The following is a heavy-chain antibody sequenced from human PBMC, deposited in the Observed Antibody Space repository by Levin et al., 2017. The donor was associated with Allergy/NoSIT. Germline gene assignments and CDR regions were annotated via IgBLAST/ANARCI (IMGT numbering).Heavy chain of an antibody. CDR2: ISRSGDST. Sequence: TGGSLRLSCVASGFTFSSHAMTWVRQAPGKGLEWVSGISRSGDSTNYADSVKGRFTISRDNFKNTLSLQMNSLRAEDTAIYYCAKDREGVVWDAFDIWGQGTMVTVSS. V-gene: IGHV3-23*01. D-gene: IGHD1-26*01. J-gene: IGHJ3*02. CDR1: GFTFSSHA. CDR3: AKDREGVVWDAFDI.